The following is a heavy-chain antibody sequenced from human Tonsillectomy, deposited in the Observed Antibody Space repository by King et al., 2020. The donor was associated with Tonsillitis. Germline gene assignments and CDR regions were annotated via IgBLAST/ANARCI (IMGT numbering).Heavy chain of an antibody. CDR2: INSSSGST. J-gene: IGHJ4*02. D-gene: IGHD2/OR15-2a*01. CDR3: ARGNKRGGWDY. V-gene: IGHV1-46*01. CDR1: GYTFTSYY. Sequence: VQLVQSGAEVKKRGASVKVSCKASGYTFTSYYMHWVRQAPGEGLEWMGIINSSSGSTTYAQKLQGRVIMTRDTSTSTVYMELSSLRSDDTAVYYCARGNKRGGWDYWGQGTLITVSS.